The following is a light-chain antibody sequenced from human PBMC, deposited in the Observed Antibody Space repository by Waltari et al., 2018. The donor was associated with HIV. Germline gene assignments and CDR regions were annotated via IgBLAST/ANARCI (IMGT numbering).Light chain of an antibody. CDR1: QDIRNF. J-gene: IGKJ3*01. CDR3: QQYNSYPFT. Sequence: DIQMTQSPSSLSASVGGRVTITFRASQDIRNFLAWFQQKPGKAPQSLIYAASSLQSGVPANCSGSGSGTDFTLTISSLQPEDFATYYCQQYNSYPFTFGPGTKVDIK. V-gene: IGKV1-16*02. CDR2: AAS.